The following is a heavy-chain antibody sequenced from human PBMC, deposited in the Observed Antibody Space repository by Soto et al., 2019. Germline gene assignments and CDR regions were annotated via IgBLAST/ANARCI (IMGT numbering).Heavy chain of an antibody. CDR2: IYSGGST. CDR3: ARVIPSYYYYGMDV. CDR1: GFTVSSNY. V-gene: IGHV3-66*01. Sequence: PVGSLRLSCAASGFTVSSNYMSCVRQAPGKGLEWVSVIYSGGSTYYADSVKGRFTISRDNSKNTLYLQMNSLRAEDTAVYYCARVIPSYYYYGMDVWGQGTTVTVS. J-gene: IGHJ6*02.